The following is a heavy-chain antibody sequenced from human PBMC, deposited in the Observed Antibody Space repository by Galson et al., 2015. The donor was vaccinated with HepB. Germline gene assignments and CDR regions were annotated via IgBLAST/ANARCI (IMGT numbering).Heavy chain of an antibody. CDR1: GFTFSSYS. CDR2: ISSSSGYI. D-gene: IGHD6-19*01. J-gene: IGHJ3*02. Sequence: SLRLSCAASGFTFSSYSMNWVRQAPGKGLEWVSSISSSSGYIYYADSVKGRFTISRDNAKNSLYLQMNSLRAEDTAVYYCARLGYSSGWYDIWGQGTMVTVSS. V-gene: IGHV3-21*01. CDR3: ARLGYSSGWYDI.